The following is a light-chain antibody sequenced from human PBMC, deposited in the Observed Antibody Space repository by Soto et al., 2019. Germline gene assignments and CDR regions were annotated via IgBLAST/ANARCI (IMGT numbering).Light chain of an antibody. J-gene: IGKJ5*01. Sequence: DIQMTQSPSSLSASIGDRVTITCRASRGINTYVNFYQQKPGKVPKLLIYAASSLQSGVPSRFSGSGSGTDFTLTISSLQPEDFATYYCQQSYSTPPITFGQGTRLEIK. CDR1: RGINTY. CDR2: AAS. V-gene: IGKV1-39*01. CDR3: QQSYSTPPIT.